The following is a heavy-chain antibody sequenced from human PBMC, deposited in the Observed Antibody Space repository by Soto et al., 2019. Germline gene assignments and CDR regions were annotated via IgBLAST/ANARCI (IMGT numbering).Heavy chain of an antibody. J-gene: IGHJ5*01. CDR1: GGSFSGHS. Sequence: SETLSLTCAVYGGSFSGHSWTWIRQSPGKGLEWIGDINHSGRVNYSPSLKSRVTISLDTSKNQFSLTLSAVTAADTAMYYCSTRAYDTNGYYRFDPWGQGTPVTVSS. V-gene: IGHV4-34*01. D-gene: IGHD3-22*01. CDR3: STRAYDTNGYYRFDP. CDR2: INHSGRV.